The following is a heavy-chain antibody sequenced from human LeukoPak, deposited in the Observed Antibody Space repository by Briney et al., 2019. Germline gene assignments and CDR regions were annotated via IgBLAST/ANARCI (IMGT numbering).Heavy chain of an antibody. Sequence: SETLSLTCTVSGGXISSYYCNWIRQPPGKGLEWIGYIYYSGSTNYNPSLKSRVTISVDTSKNQFSLKLSSVTAADTAVYYCARRRYSYGSYYFDYWGQGTLVTVSS. CDR2: IYYSGST. V-gene: IGHV4-59*08. J-gene: IGHJ4*02. CDR3: ARRRYSYGSYYFDY. CDR1: GGXISSYY. D-gene: IGHD5-18*01.